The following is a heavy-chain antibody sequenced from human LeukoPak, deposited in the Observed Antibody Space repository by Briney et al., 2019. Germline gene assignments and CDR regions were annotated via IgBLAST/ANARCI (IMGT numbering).Heavy chain of an antibody. Sequence: GASVKVSCKASGFTFTDYYIHWVRQAPGQGLEWMGSIHPKSGGTKYAQKFQGRVTVTRDTSISAAYMELSRLTSGDTAVYYCARDPPAAGSTEFDFWGQGTLVTVSS. J-gene: IGHJ4*02. V-gene: IGHV1-2*02. CDR2: IHPKSGGT. CDR1: GFTFTDYY. D-gene: IGHD6-13*01. CDR3: ARDPPAAGSTEFDF.